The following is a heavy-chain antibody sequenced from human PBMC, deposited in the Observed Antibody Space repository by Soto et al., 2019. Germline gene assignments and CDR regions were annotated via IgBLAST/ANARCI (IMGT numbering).Heavy chain of an antibody. CDR2: ISWNSGNI. Sequence: EVQLVESGGGLVQPGRSLRLSCAASGFIFDDYAMHWVRQAPGKGLEWVSGISWNSGNIGYGDSVKGRFTISRDNAKNSLYLQMNSLRTEDTALYYCAKARDSSGYDYQDDGMDVWGQGTTVTVSS. CDR3: AKARDSSGYDYQDDGMDV. D-gene: IGHD3-22*01. CDR1: GFIFDDYA. J-gene: IGHJ6*02. V-gene: IGHV3-9*01.